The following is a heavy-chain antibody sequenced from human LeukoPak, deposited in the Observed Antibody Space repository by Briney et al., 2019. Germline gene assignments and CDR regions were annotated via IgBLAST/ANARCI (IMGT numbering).Heavy chain of an antibody. Sequence: GGSLRLSCAVSGVTFSTYNMNWVRQAPGKGLEGFSSISSCGSYIYYADSVKGRSTNTRDNAKNSLYLQMDTLRSDDTAVYYCAKEETSEAFDIWGQGTMVTVSS. J-gene: IGHJ3*02. D-gene: IGHD5-24*01. CDR2: ISSCGSYI. CDR3: AKEETSEAFDI. V-gene: IGHV3-21*01. CDR1: GVTFSTYN.